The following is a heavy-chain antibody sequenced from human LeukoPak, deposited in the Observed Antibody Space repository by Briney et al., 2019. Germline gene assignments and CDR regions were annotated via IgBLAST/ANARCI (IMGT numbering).Heavy chain of an antibody. Sequence: GGSLRLSCAASGFTFSSYGMHWVRQAPGKGLEWVAVIWYDGSNKYYGDSMKGRFTIFRDNSKNTLYLQMNTLRAEDTAAYYCARGGRTPFDYWGQGTLVTVSS. CDR1: GFTFSSYG. CDR3: ARGGRTPFDY. J-gene: IGHJ4*02. D-gene: IGHD3-16*01. CDR2: IWYDGSNK. V-gene: IGHV3-30*02.